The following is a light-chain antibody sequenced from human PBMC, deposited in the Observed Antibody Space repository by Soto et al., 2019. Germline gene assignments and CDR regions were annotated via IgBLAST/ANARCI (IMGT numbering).Light chain of an antibody. Sequence: QSVLTQPPSVSGAPGQRVTISCTGSSSNIGAGYDVHWYQQLPGTAPKLLIYGNSNRPSGVPDRFSSSKSGTSASLAITGLQAEDEADYYCQSYDSSRVFGGGTKVTVL. V-gene: IGLV1-40*01. CDR3: QSYDSSRV. J-gene: IGLJ2*01. CDR1: SSNIGAGYD. CDR2: GNS.